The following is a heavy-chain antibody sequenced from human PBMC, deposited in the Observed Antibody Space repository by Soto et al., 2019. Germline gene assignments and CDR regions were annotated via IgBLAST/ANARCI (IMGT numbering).Heavy chain of an antibody. CDR2: ISWYSGRI. V-gene: IGHV3-9*03. CDR3: AEGRSVLSTAVLCDN. Sequence: EVQLVESGGGLVQPGGSLRLSCAASGFKLDDYAMHWVRQATGKGLERVSGISWYSGRINYAASVTGRSTIARDNANESLFLQMHSMSPEAMALYYWAEGRSVLSTAVLCDNWGRGTLVTVSS. CDR1: GFKLDDYA. J-gene: IGHJ4*02. D-gene: IGHD2-21*02.